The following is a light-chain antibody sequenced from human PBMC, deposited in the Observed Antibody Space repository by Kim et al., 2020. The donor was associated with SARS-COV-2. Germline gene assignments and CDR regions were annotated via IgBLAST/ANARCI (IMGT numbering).Light chain of an antibody. V-gene: IGLV6-57*01. CDR1: SGSSASYF. CDR2: EDN. CDR3: QSYDSSNQV. J-gene: IGLJ3*02. Sequence: GTTVTISCTRSSGSSASYFVQWYQQRPGSSPTTVIYEDNQRPSGVPDRFSGSIDSSSNSASLTISGLKTEDEADYYCQSYDSSNQVFGGGTQLTVL.